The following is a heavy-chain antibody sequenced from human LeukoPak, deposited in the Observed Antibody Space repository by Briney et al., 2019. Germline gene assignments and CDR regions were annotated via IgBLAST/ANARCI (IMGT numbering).Heavy chain of an antibody. CDR3: AKVSLNMVNDAFDI. CDR2: IRYDGSRK. J-gene: IGHJ3*02. Sequence: PGGSLRLSCAASGFIFSSYGMHWVRQAPDKGLEWVAFIRYDGSRKYYADSVKGRFTISRDNSKNTLYLQMNSLRAEDTAMYYCAKVSLNMVNDAFDIWGQETMVSVSS. V-gene: IGHV3-30*02. CDR1: GFIFSSYG. D-gene: IGHD4/OR15-4a*01.